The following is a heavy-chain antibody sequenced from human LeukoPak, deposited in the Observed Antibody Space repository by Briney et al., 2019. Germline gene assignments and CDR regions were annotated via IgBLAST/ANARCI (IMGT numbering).Heavy chain of an antibody. D-gene: IGHD6-19*01. V-gene: IGHV4-59*01. CDR3: ARGDTVAGLYYFDY. CDR2: IYYSGST. J-gene: IGHJ4*02. Sequence: SETLSLTCTVSGGSISSYYWSWIRQPPGKGLEWIGYIYYSGSTNYKSSLKSRVTISVDTSKNQFSLKLSSVTAEDTAVYYCARGDTVAGLYYFDYWGQGTLVTVSS. CDR1: GGSISSYY.